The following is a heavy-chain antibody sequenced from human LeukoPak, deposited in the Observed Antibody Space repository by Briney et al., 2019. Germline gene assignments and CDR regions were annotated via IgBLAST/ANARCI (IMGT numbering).Heavy chain of an antibody. V-gene: IGHV4-34*01. CDR3: ALPYCSSTSCYTDAFDI. Sequence: PSETLSLTCAVYGGSFSGYYWSWIRQPPGKGLEWIGEINHSGSTNYNPSLKSRVTISVDTSKNQFSLKLSSVTAADTAVYYCALPYCSSTSCYTDAFDIWGQGTMVTVSS. CDR1: GGSFSGYY. J-gene: IGHJ3*02. CDR2: INHSGST. D-gene: IGHD2-2*02.